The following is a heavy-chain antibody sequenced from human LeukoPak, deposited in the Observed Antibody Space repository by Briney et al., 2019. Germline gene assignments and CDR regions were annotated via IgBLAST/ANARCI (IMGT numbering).Heavy chain of an antibody. J-gene: IGHJ6*02. CDR3: ARHYGSGGYYKGSYYYGLDV. CDR2: IYPGDSDT. V-gene: IGHV5-51*01. CDR1: GYSFTNDW. Sequence: GESLKISCKASGYSFTNDWIGWVRQMPGKGLEWMGIIYPGDSDTKYSPSFQGQVTMSADKSMSTAYLQWSSLKASDTALYYCARHYGSGGYYKGSYYYGLDVWGQGTTVTVSS. D-gene: IGHD3-10*01.